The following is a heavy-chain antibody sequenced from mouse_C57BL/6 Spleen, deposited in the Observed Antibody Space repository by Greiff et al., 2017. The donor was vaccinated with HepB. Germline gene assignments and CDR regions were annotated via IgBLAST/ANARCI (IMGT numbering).Heavy chain of an antibody. D-gene: IGHD2-4*01. CDR3: AREDDYDGFPWFAY. J-gene: IGHJ3*01. V-gene: IGHV1-64*01. CDR1: GYTFTGYW. CDR2: IHPNSGST. Sequence: VQLQQSGAELMKPGASVKLSCKATGYTFTGYWIEWVKQRPGQGLEWIGMIHPNSGSTNYNEKFKSKATLTVDKSSSTAYMQLSSLTSEDSAVYYCAREDDYDGFPWFAYWGQGTLVTVSA.